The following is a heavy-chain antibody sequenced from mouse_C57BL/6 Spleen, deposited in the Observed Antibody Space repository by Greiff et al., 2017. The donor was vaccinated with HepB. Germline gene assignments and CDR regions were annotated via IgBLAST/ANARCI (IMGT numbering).Heavy chain of an antibody. CDR3: ARGITTVVVHFDY. CDR2: INPNNGGT. D-gene: IGHD1-1*01. CDR1: GYTFTDYN. J-gene: IGHJ2*01. Sequence: VQLQQSGPELVKPGASVKMSCKASGYTFTDYNMHWVKQSHGKSLEWIGYINPNNGGTSYNQKFKGKATLTVNKSSSTAYMELRSLTSEDSAVYYCARGITTVVVHFDYWGQGTTLTVSS. V-gene: IGHV1-22*01.